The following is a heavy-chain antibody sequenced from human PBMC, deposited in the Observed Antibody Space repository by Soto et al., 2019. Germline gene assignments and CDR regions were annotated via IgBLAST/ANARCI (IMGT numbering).Heavy chain of an antibody. CDR3: ARDLKGMDV. V-gene: IGHV4-4*02. CDR1: GVSISSSNW. J-gene: IGHJ6*02. CDR2: IYHSGST. Sequence: QVQLQESGPGLLNPSGTLSLTCAVSGVSISSSNWLSWVRQPPGKGLEWIGEIYHSGSTNYNPSLTSRVTISVDKSKNQFSLKLSSVTAADTAVYYCARDLKGMDVWGQGTTVTVSS.